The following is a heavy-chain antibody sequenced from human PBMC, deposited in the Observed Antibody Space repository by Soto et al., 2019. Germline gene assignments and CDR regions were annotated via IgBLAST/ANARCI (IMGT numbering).Heavy chain of an antibody. CDR1: GFTFSSYW. V-gene: IGHV3-74*01. CDR3: ARGAKGQWLVDY. D-gene: IGHD6-19*01. J-gene: IGHJ4*02. Sequence: EVQLVESGGGLVQPGGSLRLSCAASGFTFSSYWMHWVRQAPGKGLAWVSRINSDGSSRNYADSVKGRFTISRDNAKNTVFLQMNSLRADDTAVYYCARGAKGQWLVDYWGQGTLVTVSS. CDR2: INSDGSSR.